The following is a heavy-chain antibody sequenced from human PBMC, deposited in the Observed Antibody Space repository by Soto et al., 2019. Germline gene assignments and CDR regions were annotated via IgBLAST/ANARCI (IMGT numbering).Heavy chain of an antibody. CDR3: ARAVEGGYFNWFDP. CDR2: IYYSGST. CDR1: GGSISSGDYY. J-gene: IGHJ5*02. D-gene: IGHD2-21*02. Sequence: SETLSLTCTVSGGSISSGDYYWSWIRQPPGKGLEWIGYIYYSGSTYYNPPLKSRVTISVDTSKNQFSLKLSSVTAADTAVYYCARAVEGGYFNWFDPWGQGTLVTVSS. V-gene: IGHV4-30-4*01.